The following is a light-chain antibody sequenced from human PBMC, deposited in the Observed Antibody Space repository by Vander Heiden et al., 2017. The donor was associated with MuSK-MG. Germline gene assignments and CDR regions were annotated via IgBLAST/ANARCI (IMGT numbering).Light chain of an antibody. Sequence: DIQMTQSPSSLSASVGDRVTITCRASQSISSYLNWYQQKPGKAPKLLIYAASSLQSGVPSRFSGSGSGTDFTLTISSLQPEDFATYYCQQSYRTPLLTFGGGTKVEIK. V-gene: IGKV1-39*01. CDR1: QSISSY. CDR2: AAS. J-gene: IGKJ4*01. CDR3: QQSYRTPLLT.